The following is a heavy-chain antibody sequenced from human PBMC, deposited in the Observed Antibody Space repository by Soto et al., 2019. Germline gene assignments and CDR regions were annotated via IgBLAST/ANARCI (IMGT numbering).Heavy chain of an antibody. D-gene: IGHD2-15*01. Sequence: SETLSLTCTVSGGSFSSARYYWSWIRHPPGKGLEWIGYIYDGETTSYNPSLKSRVTISVDTSKNQFSLKLTSVTAADTAVYYCTRDGFCSGGTCSYYYAMDVWGQGTTVTVSS. CDR2: IYDGETT. CDR1: GGSFSSARYY. V-gene: IGHV4-61*01. CDR3: TRDGFCSGGTCSYYYAMDV. J-gene: IGHJ6*02.